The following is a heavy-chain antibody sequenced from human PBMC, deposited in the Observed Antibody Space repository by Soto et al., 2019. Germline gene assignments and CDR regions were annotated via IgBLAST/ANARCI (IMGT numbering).Heavy chain of an antibody. J-gene: IGHJ4*02. V-gene: IGHV3-21*04. CDR3: ARSVHYDFWSGYYTLDY. Sequence: PGGSLRLSCAASGFTFSSYSMNWVRQAPGKGLEWVSSISGGSTSYAQKFQGRVTMTRDTSTSTVYMELSSLRSEDTAVYYCARSVHYDFWSGYYTLDYWGQGTLVTVSS. D-gene: IGHD3-3*01. CDR2: ISGGST. CDR1: GFTFSSYS.